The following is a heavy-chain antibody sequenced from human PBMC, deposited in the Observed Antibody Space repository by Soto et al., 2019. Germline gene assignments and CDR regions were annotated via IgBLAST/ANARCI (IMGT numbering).Heavy chain of an antibody. Sequence: PGGSLRLSCAASGFTFSSYAMTWVRQVPGKGLEWVSDISGSGGATYYADSVKGRFTISRDNSKNTLYLLMNSLRAEDTAVYYCAKDDICGPVPNYYYGIDVCGQGSSVPVSS. CDR2: ISGSGGAT. J-gene: IGHJ6*02. V-gene: IGHV3-23*01. D-gene: IGHD2-15*01. CDR3: AKDDICGPVPNYYYGIDV. CDR1: GFTFSSYA.